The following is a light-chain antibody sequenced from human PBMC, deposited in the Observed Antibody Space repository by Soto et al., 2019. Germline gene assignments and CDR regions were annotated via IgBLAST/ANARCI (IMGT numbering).Light chain of an antibody. J-gene: IGLJ2*01. CDR3: CSYAGSSTLV. CDR2: EGS. V-gene: IGLV2-23*01. CDR1: SSDVGSYNL. Sequence: QSALTQPASVSGSPGQSITISCTGTSSDVGSYNLVSWYQQHPGKAPKLMIYEGSKRPSGVSNRFSGYNSGNTASLTIAGLQAEDEADYYCCSYAGSSTLVFGGGTKLTVL.